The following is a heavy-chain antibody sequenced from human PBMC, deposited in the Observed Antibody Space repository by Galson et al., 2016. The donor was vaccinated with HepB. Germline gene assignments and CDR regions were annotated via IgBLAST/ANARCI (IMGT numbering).Heavy chain of an antibody. Sequence: SETLSLTCAVSGVAINTKWWSWVRQPPGKGLEWIGEIDHRGNTNYNPSLTSRVIISVNESKNQFSLRLTSVSAADAAVYYCARYVGVAWIVGKSSFDSWGQGILVTVSS. V-gene: IGHV4-4*02. J-gene: IGHJ4*02. CDR1: GVAINTKW. CDR2: IDHRGNT. CDR3: ARYVGVAWIVGKSSFDS. D-gene: IGHD3-22*01.